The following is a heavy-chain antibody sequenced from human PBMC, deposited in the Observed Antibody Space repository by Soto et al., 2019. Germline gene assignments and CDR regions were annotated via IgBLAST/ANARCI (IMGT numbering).Heavy chain of an antibody. V-gene: IGHV1-46*03. D-gene: IGHD3-10*01. CDR1: GYTFTSYY. J-gene: IGHJ4*02. Sequence: GASVKVSCKASGYTFTSYYMHWVRQAPGQGLEWMGIINPSGGSTSYAQKFQGRVTMTRDTSTGTVYKELSSLRSEDTAVYYCATDSGLWFGELPIDYWGQGTLVTVS. CDR3: ATDSGLWFGELPIDY. CDR2: INPSGGST.